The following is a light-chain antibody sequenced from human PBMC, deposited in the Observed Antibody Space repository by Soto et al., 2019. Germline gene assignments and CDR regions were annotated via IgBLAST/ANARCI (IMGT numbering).Light chain of an antibody. V-gene: IGKV1-5*01. Sequence: DIQMTQSPSTLSASVGDRVTITCRASQSISSWLAWYQQKPGKAPKLLIYYASSLESGVPSRFSGSGSGTEFTLTISSLQPDDFATYYCQQYNSYSWTFGQGTKV. CDR1: QSISSW. J-gene: IGKJ1*01. CDR3: QQYNSYSWT. CDR2: YAS.